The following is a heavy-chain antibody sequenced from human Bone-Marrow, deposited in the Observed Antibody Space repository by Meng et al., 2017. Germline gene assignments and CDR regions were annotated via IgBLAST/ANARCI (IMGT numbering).Heavy chain of an antibody. V-gene: IGHV3-15*01. CDR1: GFIFSNAW. Sequence: EGQLVESGGGFVKPGGSLRLTCEASGFIFSNAWMTWVRQAPGKGLEWIGRMKSNVDGGTVDYAAAVKGRFFISRDDSENTFYLQMNSLKTEDTAVYYCSGHVDYWGHGTLVTVSS. J-gene: IGHJ4*01. CDR3: SGHVDY. CDR2: MKSNVDGGTV.